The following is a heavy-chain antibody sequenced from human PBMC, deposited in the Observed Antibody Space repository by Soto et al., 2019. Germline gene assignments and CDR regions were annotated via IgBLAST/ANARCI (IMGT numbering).Heavy chain of an antibody. V-gene: IGHV1-3*01. D-gene: IGHD2-21*02. CDR1: AYTFTSYA. J-gene: IGHJ4*02. CDR2: INAGNGNT. Sequence: ASVKVSCKASAYTFTSYAMHWVRQAPGQRLEWMGWINAGNGNTKYSQKFQGRVTITRDTSASTAYMELSSLRSEGTAVYYCARPIVVVTAADYWGQGTLVTVSS. CDR3: ARPIVVVTAADY.